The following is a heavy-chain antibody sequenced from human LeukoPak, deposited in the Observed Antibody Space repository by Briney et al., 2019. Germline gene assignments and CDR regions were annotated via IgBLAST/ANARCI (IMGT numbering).Heavy chain of an antibody. D-gene: IGHD2-8*02. V-gene: IGHV3-23*01. CDR2: ISGGGSIK. CDR1: GFTFSNYA. Sequence: QAGGSLRLSCAAPGFTFSNYAMTWVRQAPESGLEWVSSISGGGSIKNYADSVKGRFIISRDNSKNTLDLQMDSLRVDDTAIYYCANGAAPSYWYYMDVWGKGTTVTVSS. J-gene: IGHJ6*03. CDR3: ANGAAPSYWYYMDV.